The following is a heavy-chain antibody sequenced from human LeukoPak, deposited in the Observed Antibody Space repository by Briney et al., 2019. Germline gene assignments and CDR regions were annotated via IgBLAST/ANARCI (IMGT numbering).Heavy chain of an antibody. CDR3: ARGSSYYMDV. D-gene: IGHD3-10*01. CDR2: IYTNGIP. CDR1: GGSISSGSYF. V-gene: IGHV4-61*02. J-gene: IGHJ6*03. Sequence: PSQTLSLTCTVSGGSISSGSYFWSWIRQPAGKGLEWIGRIYTNGIPNYSPSLNRRITISLHTSKNQFSQKMNSVTAADTALYYCARGSSYYMDVWSKGTTVTVSS.